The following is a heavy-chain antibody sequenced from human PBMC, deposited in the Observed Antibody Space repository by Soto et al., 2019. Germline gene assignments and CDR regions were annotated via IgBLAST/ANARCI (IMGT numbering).Heavy chain of an antibody. J-gene: IGHJ4*02. CDR1: GGSISPYY. CDR2: IYYSGNT. D-gene: IGHD6-13*01. V-gene: IGHV4-59*01. CDR3: ARYSSSSWYVFDY. Sequence: SETLSLTCTVSGGSISPYYWSWIRQPPGKGLEWIGYIYYSGNTEYNPSLKSRVTISVDTSKNQFSLKLSSVTAADTAVYYCARYSSSSWYVFDYWGQGTLVTVSS.